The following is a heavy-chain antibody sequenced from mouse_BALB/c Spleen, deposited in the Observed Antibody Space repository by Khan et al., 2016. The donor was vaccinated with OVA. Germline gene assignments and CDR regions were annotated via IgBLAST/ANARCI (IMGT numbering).Heavy chain of an antibody. V-gene: IGHV3-2*02. J-gene: IGHJ4*01. CDR3: ARGNYYGYTMDY. CDR2: ISHSGLT. Sequence: EVQLQESGPGLVKPSQSLSLTCTVTGYSITSNYAWNWIRQFPGNKLEWMGYISHSGLTSYNPSLKSRISITRDTSKNQFFLQLNSVTTEDTATYYCARGNYYGYTMDYWGQGTSVTVSS. CDR1: GYSITSNYA. D-gene: IGHD1-1*01.